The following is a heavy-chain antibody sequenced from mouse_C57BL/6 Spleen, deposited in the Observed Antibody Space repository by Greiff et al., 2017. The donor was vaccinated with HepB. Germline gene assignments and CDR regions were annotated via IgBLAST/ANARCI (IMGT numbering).Heavy chain of an antibody. Sequence: QVQLQQSGAELVRPGTSVKVSCKASGYAFTNYLIEWVKQRPGQGLEWIGVINPGSGGTNYNEKFKGKATLTADKSSSTAYMQLSSLTSEDSAVYFCAREGMVTTLDYWGQGTTLTVSS. CDR2: INPGSGGT. CDR1: GYAFTNYL. D-gene: IGHD2-2*01. CDR3: AREGMVTTLDY. V-gene: IGHV1-54*01. J-gene: IGHJ2*01.